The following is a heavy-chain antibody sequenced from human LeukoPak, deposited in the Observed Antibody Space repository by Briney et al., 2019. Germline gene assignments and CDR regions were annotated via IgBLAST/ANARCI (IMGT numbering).Heavy chain of an antibody. D-gene: IGHD3-22*01. V-gene: IGHV1-2*06. CDR2: INPNTGVT. CDR1: AYSFTDYY. Sequence: EASVKVSCKASAYSFTDYYIHWVRQAPGQGLEWMGRINPNTGVTDYAQIFKGRVTMTRDTSISTAYMELSRLGSDDTAVYYCARSSPTYYFDSSGYYYGDYWGQGTLVTVSS. CDR3: ARSSPTYYFDSSGYYYGDY. J-gene: IGHJ4*02.